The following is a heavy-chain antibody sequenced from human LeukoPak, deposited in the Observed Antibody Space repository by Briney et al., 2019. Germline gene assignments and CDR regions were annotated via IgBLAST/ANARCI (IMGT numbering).Heavy chain of an antibody. CDR2: ISAYNGNT. D-gene: IGHD4-17*01. V-gene: IGHV1-18*01. J-gene: IGHJ4*02. Sequence: ASVKVSCKPSGYTFTSYGISWVRQAPGQGLEWMGWISAYNGNTNYAQKLQGRVTMTTDTSTSTAYMELSSLRSDDTAVYYCARDLRYGDYGDYWGQGTLVTVSS. CDR3: ARDLRYGDYGDY. CDR1: GYTFTSYG.